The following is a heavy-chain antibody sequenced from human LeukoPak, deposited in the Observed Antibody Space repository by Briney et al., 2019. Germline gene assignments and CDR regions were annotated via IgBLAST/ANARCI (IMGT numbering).Heavy chain of an antibody. CDR3: AIGIYFPSYYFNS. Sequence: GGSLRLSCAASGFTFSNYAMSWVRQAPGKGLEWVSGISGGGGSTYYADSVKGRFTISRDNSKNTLYLLMNSLRAEDTAVYYCAIGIYFPSYYFNSWGRGTLVTVSS. V-gene: IGHV3-23*01. CDR1: GFTFSNYA. CDR2: ISGGGGST. J-gene: IGHJ4*02. D-gene: IGHD3-9*01.